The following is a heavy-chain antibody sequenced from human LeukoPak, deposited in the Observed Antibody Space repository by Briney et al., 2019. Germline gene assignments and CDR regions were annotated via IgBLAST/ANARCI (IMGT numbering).Heavy chain of an antibody. CDR3: ATSLSGWGTYHYMNV. Sequence: GGSLRLSCAASGFTFSSYEMNWVRQAPGKGLEWVSYISSSGSTIYYADSVKGRFTLSRDNAKNSLYLQMNSLRAEDTAVYYCATSLSGWGTYHYMNVWGKGTTVTISS. D-gene: IGHD6-19*01. CDR2: ISSSGSTI. CDR1: GFTFSSYE. J-gene: IGHJ6*03. V-gene: IGHV3-48*03.